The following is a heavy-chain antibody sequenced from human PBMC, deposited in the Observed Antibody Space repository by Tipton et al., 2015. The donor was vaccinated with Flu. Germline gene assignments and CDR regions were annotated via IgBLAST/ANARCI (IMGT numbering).Heavy chain of an antibody. V-gene: IGHV4-61*02. D-gene: IGHD3-10*01. CDR3: ATTTYFYGSGSHDY. J-gene: IGHJ4*02. CDR2: IYTDGST. Sequence: TLSLTCTVSGGSIRSGSYFWTWIRQPAGKGLEWIGRIYTDGSTYYNPSLKSRVTISADTSKNQFSLKLTSVTAADTAVYYCATTTYFYGSGSHDYWGQGTLVTVSS. CDR1: GGSIRSGSYF.